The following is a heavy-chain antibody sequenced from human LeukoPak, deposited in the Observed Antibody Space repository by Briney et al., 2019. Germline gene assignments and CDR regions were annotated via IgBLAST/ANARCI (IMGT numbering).Heavy chain of an antibody. CDR2: IYYSGST. J-gene: IGHJ3*02. CDR3: ARVDGSGWRAFDI. Sequence: PSETLSLTCTVSGGSISSSSYYWGWIRQPPGKGLEWIGSIYYSGSTYYNPSLKSRVTISVDTSKNQFSLKLSSVTAADTAVYYCARVDGSGWRAFDIWGQGTMVTVFS. CDR1: GGSISSSSYY. V-gene: IGHV4-39*07. D-gene: IGHD6-19*01.